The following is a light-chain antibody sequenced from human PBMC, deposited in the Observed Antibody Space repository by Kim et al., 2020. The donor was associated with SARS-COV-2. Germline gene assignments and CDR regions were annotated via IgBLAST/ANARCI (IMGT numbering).Light chain of an antibody. CDR2: DVS. V-gene: IGLV2-14*03. J-gene: IGLJ3*02. Sequence: QSITISRTGTSSDVGGYNYVSWYQQHPGKAPKLMIYDVSNRPSGVSNRFSGSKSGNTASLTISGLQAEDEADYYCSSYTSSSTLEVFGGGTQLTVL. CDR3: SSYTSSSTLEV. CDR1: SSDVGGYNY.